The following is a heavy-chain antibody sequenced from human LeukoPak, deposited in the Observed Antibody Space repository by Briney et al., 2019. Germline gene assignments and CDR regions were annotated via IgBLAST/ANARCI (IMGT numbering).Heavy chain of an antibody. V-gene: IGHV3-23*01. CDR1: GFTFSSHA. D-gene: IGHD3-10*01. J-gene: IGHJ4*02. CDR2: ISGSNGNT. CDR3: AKTPPRTMVRIKTSYYFDY. Sequence: PGGSLRLSCAASGFTFSSHAMNWVRQAPGKGLEWVSSISGSNGNTFYADSVKGRFTVSSDNSKNTLYLQMNSLRAEDTAVYYCAKTPPRTMVRIKTSYYFDYWGQGTLVTVSS.